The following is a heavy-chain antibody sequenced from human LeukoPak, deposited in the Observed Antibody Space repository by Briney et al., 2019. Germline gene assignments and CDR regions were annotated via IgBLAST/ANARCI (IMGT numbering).Heavy chain of an antibody. V-gene: IGHV2-5*02. CDR1: GFSLSTSGVG. Sequence: SGPTLVNPTQTLTLTCTFSGFSLSTSGVGVGWIRQPPGKALEWLALIYWDDDKRYSPSLKSRLTITKDTSKNQVVLTMTNMDPVDTATYYCAHRDIVVVPAAISLFDWFDPWGQGTLVTVSS. D-gene: IGHD2-2*01. J-gene: IGHJ5*02. CDR2: IYWDDDK. CDR3: AHRDIVVVPAAISLFDWFDP.